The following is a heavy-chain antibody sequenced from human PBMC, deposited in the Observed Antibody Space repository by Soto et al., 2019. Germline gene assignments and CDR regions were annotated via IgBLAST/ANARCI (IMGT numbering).Heavy chain of an antibody. CDR3: ARDRIDFWSGYTRSDAFDI. CDR2: ISAYNGNT. J-gene: IGHJ3*02. D-gene: IGHD3-3*01. CDR1: GYTFTSYG. Sequence: QVQLVQSGAEVKKPGASVKVSCKASGYTFTSYGISWVRQAPGQGLEWMGWISAYNGNTNYAQKLQCRFTMTTDTATSTAYMELRSLRSDDTAVYYCARDRIDFWSGYTRSDAFDIWGHGTMVTVSS. V-gene: IGHV1-18*01.